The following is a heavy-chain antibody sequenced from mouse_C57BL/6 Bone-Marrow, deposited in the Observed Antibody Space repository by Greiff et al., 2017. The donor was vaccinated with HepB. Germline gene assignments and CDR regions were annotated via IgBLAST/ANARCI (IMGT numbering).Heavy chain of an antibody. Sequence: VQLQQSGAELVKPGASVKLSCKASGYTFTEYTIHWVTQRSGQGLEWIGWFYPGSGSIKYNEKFKDKATLTVDKSSSTVYMELSRLTSEDSAVYFCARHEEVITTVVAPFDYWGQGTTLTVSS. CDR1: GYTFTEYT. CDR3: ARHEEVITTVVAPFDY. D-gene: IGHD1-1*01. V-gene: IGHV1-62-2*01. J-gene: IGHJ2*01. CDR2: FYPGSGSI.